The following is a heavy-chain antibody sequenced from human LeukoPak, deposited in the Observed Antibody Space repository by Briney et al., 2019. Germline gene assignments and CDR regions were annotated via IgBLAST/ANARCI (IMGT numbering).Heavy chain of an antibody. CDR1: GYSFTSYW. D-gene: IGHD2-15*01. Sequence: GESLKFSCKGSGYSFTSYWIGWVRQIPGKGLEWMEIIYPGDSDTRYSPSFQGQVTISADKSISTAYLQWSSLKASDTAMYYCARLRYCSGGSCYSGIDWFDPWGQGTLVTVSS. V-gene: IGHV5-51*01. CDR2: IYPGDSDT. J-gene: IGHJ5*02. CDR3: ARLRYCSGGSCYSGIDWFDP.